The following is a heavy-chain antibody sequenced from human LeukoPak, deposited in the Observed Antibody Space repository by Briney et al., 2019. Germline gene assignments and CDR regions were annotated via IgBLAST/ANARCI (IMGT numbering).Heavy chain of an antibody. CDR3: ARNAVPDRPFSGMDV. CDR2: INPNSGGT. V-gene: IGHV1-2*04. Sequence: ASVKVSCKASGYTFTGYYMHWVRQAPGQGLEWMGWINPNSGGTNYAQKFQGWVTMTRDTSISTAYMELSSLRSEDTAVYYCARNAVPDRPFSGMDVWGKGTTVTVSS. D-gene: IGHD2-2*01. CDR1: GYTFTGYY. J-gene: IGHJ6*04.